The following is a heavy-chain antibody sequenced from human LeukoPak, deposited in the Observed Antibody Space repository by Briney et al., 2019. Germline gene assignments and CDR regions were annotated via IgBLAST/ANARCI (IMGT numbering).Heavy chain of an antibody. D-gene: IGHD3-10*01. CDR3: ARYDGGSGPFDY. Sequence: GGSLRLSCTASGFTFSDYYMSWIRQAPGKGLEWVSYISSTGSTTYYADSVKGRFTISRDNAKNSLSLQMNSLRAEDTAVYYCARYDGGSGPFDYWGQGTLVTVSS. J-gene: IGHJ4*02. CDR2: ISSTGSTT. V-gene: IGHV3-11*01. CDR1: GFTFSDYY.